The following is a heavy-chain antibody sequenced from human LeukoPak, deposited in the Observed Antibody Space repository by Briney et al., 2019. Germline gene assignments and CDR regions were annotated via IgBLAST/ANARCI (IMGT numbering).Heavy chain of an antibody. D-gene: IGHD5-24*01. CDR3: ATEGEMATTHPFDY. J-gene: IGHJ4*02. V-gene: IGHV3-21*01. CDR2: ISSSSSSYI. Sequence: GGSLRLSCAASGFTFSSYSMNWVRQAPGKGLEWVSSISSSSSSYIYYADSVKGRFTISRDNAKNSLYLQMNSLRAEDTAVYYRATEGEMATTHPFDYWGQGTLVTVSS. CDR1: GFTFSSYS.